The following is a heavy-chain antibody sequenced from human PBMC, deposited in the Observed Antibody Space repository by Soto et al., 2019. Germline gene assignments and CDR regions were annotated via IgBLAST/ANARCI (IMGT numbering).Heavy chain of an antibody. CDR3: ANLVVVAATLSHFDY. CDR2: ISGSGGST. D-gene: IGHD2-15*01. V-gene: IGHV3-23*01. Sequence: EVQLLESGGGLVQPGGSLRLSCAASGFTFSSYAMSWVRQAPGKGLEWVSAISGSGGSTYYADSVKGRFTISRDNSKNTLYLQMNRLRAEDTAVYYCANLVVVAATLSHFDYWGQGTLVTVSS. CDR1: GFTFSSYA. J-gene: IGHJ4*02.